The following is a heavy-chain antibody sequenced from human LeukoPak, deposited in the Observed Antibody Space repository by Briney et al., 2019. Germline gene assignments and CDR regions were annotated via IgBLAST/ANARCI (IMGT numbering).Heavy chain of an antibody. V-gene: IGHV4-38-2*01. Sequence: SETLSLTCAVSGYSISSGYYWGWIRQPPGKGLEWIGSIYSTRSTTYNPSLKSRVTISVDTSMNQFSLNLGSVTAADTAVYYCARGNYCGDTNCYNYYYMDVWGTGTTVTVAS. CDR2: IYSTRST. J-gene: IGHJ6*03. D-gene: IGHD2-2*02. CDR1: GYSISSGYY. CDR3: ARGNYCGDTNCYNYYYMDV.